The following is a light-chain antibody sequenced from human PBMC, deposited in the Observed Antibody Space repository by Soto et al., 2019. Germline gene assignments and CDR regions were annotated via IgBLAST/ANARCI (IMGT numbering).Light chain of an antibody. CDR3: QKYNKAPWK. V-gene: IGKV1-27*01. Sequence: DIQMTQSPPSLSASVGDRVTITCRASQGIEGFLAWYLQKPGTAPKLLVYGTSTLQVGVPSRFSGSGWGTDFTLTISSVQPEDVATYYCQKYNKAPWKFGQGTKV. CDR1: QGIEGF. CDR2: GTS. J-gene: IGKJ1*01.